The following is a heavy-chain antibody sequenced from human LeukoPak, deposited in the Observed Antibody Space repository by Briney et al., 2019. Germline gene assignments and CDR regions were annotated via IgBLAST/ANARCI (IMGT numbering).Heavy chain of an antibody. Sequence: SETLSLTCTVSGGSISSYYWSWLRQPPGKGLEWIGYIYYSGSTNYNPSLKSRVTISVDTSKNQFSLKLSSVTAADTAVYYCARGEDGDLDYWGQGTLVTVSS. V-gene: IGHV4-59*01. D-gene: IGHD4-17*01. CDR1: GGSISSYY. CDR2: IYYSGST. CDR3: ARGEDGDLDY. J-gene: IGHJ4*02.